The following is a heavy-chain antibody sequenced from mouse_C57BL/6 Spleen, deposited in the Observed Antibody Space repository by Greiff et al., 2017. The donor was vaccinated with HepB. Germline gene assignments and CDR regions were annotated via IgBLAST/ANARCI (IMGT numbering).Heavy chain of an antibody. CDR1: GYTFTDYY. D-gene: IGHD1-1*01. Sequence: VQLQQSGPELVKPGASVKISCKASGYTFTDYYMNWVKQSHGKSLEWIGDINPNNGGTSYNQKFKGKATLTVDKSSSTAYMELRSLTSEDSAVYYCARKNLYGSSYFDYWGQGTTLTVSS. CDR2: INPNNGGT. CDR3: ARKNLYGSSYFDY. V-gene: IGHV1-26*01. J-gene: IGHJ2*01.